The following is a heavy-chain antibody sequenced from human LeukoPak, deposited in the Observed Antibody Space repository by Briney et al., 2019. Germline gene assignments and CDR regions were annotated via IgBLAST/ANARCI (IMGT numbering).Heavy chain of an antibody. J-gene: IGHJ5*02. CDR2: INPSGGST. CDR3: ARVGEFCSGGSCYLDP. Sequence: ASVKVSCKASGYTFTSYYMHWVRQAPGQGLEWMGIINPSGGSTSYAQKFQGRVTMTRDTSTSTVYRELSSLRSEDTAVYYCARVGEFCSGGSCYLDPWGQGTLVTVSS. CDR1: GYTFTSYY. V-gene: IGHV1-46*01. D-gene: IGHD2-15*01.